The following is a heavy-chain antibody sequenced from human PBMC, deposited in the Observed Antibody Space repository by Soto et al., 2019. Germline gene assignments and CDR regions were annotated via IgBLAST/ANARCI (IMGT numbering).Heavy chain of an antibody. CDR1: GFTFSSYS. Sequence: EVQLVESGGGLVKPGGSLRLSCAASGFTFSSYSMNWVRQAPGKGLEWVSSISSSSSYIYYADSVKGRFTISRDNANNSLYLQMNSLRAEDTAVYYCARDLGGYSYGSEFYFDYWGQGTLVTVSS. CDR2: ISSSSSYI. D-gene: IGHD5-18*01. J-gene: IGHJ4*02. CDR3: ARDLGGYSYGSEFYFDY. V-gene: IGHV3-21*01.